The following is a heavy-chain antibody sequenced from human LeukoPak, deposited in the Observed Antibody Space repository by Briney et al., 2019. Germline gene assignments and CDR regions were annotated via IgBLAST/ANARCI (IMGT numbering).Heavy chain of an antibody. V-gene: IGHV4-59*08. J-gene: IGHJ5*02. CDR1: GGSMSPYH. Sequence: SETLSLTCTVSGGSMSPYHWGWIRQPPGKGLEWTGYIYYSGSTNYNPSLKSRVTISVDTSKNQFSLKLSSVTAADTAVYYCARRKSHYYDSSGYLSRWFDPWGQGTLVTVSS. D-gene: IGHD3-22*01. CDR3: ARRKSHYYDSSGYLSRWFDP. CDR2: IYYSGST.